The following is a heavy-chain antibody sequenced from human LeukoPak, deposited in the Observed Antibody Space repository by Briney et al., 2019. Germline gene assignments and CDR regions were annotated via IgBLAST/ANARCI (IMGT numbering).Heavy chain of an antibody. V-gene: IGHV3-73*01. CDR1: GFTFSGSA. D-gene: IGHD3-22*01. CDR3: ARGIRPAYYDSSGYYYK. J-gene: IGHJ4*02. Sequence: GGSLRLSCAASGFTFSGSAMHWVRQASGKGLEWVGRIRSKANSYATTYAASVRGRFTISRDDSKNTAYLQMNSLKTEDTAVYYCARGIRPAYYDSSGYYYKWGQGTLVTVSS. CDR2: IRSKANSYAT.